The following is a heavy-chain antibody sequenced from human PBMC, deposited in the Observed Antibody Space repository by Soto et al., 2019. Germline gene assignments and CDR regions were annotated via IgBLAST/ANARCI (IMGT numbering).Heavy chain of an antibody. CDR2: ISSSGSTI. J-gene: IGHJ4*02. V-gene: IGHV3-48*02. CDR3: STLEY. CDR1: GFIFSSLT. Sequence: GGPQRLPCAASGFIFSSLTIHWVRQATGKGLEWVSYISSSGSTIYYADSVKGRFTIFRDNAKNSLYLQMNSLRDEDRAVYDCSTLEYWGMGTLVTGSS.